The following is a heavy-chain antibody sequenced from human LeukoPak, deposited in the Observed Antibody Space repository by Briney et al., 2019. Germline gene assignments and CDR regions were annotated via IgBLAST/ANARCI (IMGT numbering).Heavy chain of an antibody. CDR1: GFTFSSYT. V-gene: IGHV3-23*01. Sequence: HPGGSLRLSCAASGFTFSSYTMSWVRQAPGKGLEWVSTIITSDGNTYYADSVKGRFTVSRGNSKNTLFLRMNSLRAEDTAVYYCAKDGGLWVSAHWGDSWGRGTLVTVSS. CDR2: IITSDGNT. D-gene: IGHD7-27*01. J-gene: IGHJ4*02. CDR3: AKDGGLWVSAHWGDS.